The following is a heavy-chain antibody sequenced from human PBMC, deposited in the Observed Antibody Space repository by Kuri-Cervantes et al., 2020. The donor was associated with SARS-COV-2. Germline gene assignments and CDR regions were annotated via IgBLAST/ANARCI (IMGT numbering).Heavy chain of an antibody. CDR3: ARGRKVRFLEWTNGGYYYRMDV. D-gene: IGHD3-3*01. CDR1: GYTFTGYY. CDR2: TYPSGGST. Sequence: ASVKVSCKASGYTFTGYYIHWVRQAPGQGLEWMGITYPSGGSTSYPQKFQGRVTITRNTSISTAYMELSSLRSEDTAVYYCARGRKVRFLEWTNGGYYYRMDVWGKGTTVTVSS. V-gene: IGHV1-46*01. J-gene: IGHJ6*04.